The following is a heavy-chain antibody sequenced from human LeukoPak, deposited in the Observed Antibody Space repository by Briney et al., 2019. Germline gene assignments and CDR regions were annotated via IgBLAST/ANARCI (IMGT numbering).Heavy chain of an antibody. D-gene: IGHD2-15*01. CDR2: MNPNRGDT. J-gene: IGHJ4*02. CDR3: GRRRIDCSDTGCYVDY. Sequence: ASVKVSCKASGYTFTGYYIHWMRQAPGQGLEWMGWMNPNRGDTSYAQKFQGRVTTTRDTPINTAYMELSGLTSDDTAVYYCGRRRIDCSDTGCYVDYWGQGTLVTVSS. CDR1: GYTFTGYY. V-gene: IGHV1-2*02.